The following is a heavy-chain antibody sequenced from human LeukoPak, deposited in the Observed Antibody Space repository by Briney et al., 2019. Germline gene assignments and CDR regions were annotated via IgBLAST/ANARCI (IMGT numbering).Heavy chain of an antibody. D-gene: IGHD3-3*01. CDR2: IIPIFGTA. Sequence: SVKVSCRASGGTFSSYAISWVRQAPGQGLEWMGGIIPIFGTANYAQKFQGRVTITADESTSTAYMEQSSLRSEDTAVYYCARDSVSYYDFWSGFSNFDYWGQGTLVTVSS. CDR1: GGTFSSYA. V-gene: IGHV1-69*13. J-gene: IGHJ4*02. CDR3: ARDSVSYYDFWSGFSNFDY.